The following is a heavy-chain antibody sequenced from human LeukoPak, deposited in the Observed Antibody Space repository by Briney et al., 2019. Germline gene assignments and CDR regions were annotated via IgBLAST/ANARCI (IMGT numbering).Heavy chain of an antibody. CDR1: GDSVSSNSAV. V-gene: IGHV6-1*01. Sequence: SQTLSLTCAISGDSVSSNSAVWTWIRRSPSRGLEWLGRTYYRSKWYNDYAVSVESRITINPDTSKNQFSLQLNSVTPEDTAVYYCARGPEGWFDPWGQGTLVTVSS. J-gene: IGHJ5*02. D-gene: IGHD1-14*01. CDR3: ARGPEGWFDP. CDR2: TYYRSKWYN.